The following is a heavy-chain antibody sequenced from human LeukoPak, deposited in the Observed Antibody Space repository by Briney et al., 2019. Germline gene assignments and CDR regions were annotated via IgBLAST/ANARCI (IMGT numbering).Heavy chain of an antibody. CDR3: ARDGPNYGMDV. CDR1: GFTFSSYS. J-gene: IGHJ6*02. V-gene: IGHV3-21*01. Sequence: PGGSLRLSCAASGFTFSSYSMNWVRQAPGKGLEWVSSISSSSSYIYYADSMKGRFTISRDNDKNSLYLQMNSLRAEDTAVYYCARDGPNYGMDVWGQGTTVTVSS. CDR2: ISSSSSYI.